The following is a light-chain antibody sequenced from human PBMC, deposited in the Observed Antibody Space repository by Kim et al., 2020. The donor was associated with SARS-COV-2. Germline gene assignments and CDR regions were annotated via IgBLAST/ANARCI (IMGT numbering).Light chain of an antibody. CDR1: SIDVVGSNS. Sequence: FTTSCTGTSIDVVGSNSVSSYQQHPGKAPKRMIYDVSNRPSGVSNRFSGSKSGNTASLTISGLQAEDEADYYCSSYTSSSTPSWVFGGGPQLTVL. J-gene: IGLJ3*02. V-gene: IGLV2-14*03. CDR3: SSYTSSSTPSWV. CDR2: DVS.